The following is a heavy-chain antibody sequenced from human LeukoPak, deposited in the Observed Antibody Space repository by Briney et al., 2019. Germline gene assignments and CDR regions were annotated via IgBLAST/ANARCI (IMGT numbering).Heavy chain of an antibody. J-gene: IGHJ4*02. CDR1: GGSISSSSYY. CDR2: IYYSGST. CDR3: HGYGYAFFDY. V-gene: IGHV4-39*01. Sequence: SETLSLTCTVSGGSISSSSYYWGWIRQPPGKGLEWIGSIYYSGSTYYNPSLKSRVTISVDTSKNQFSLKLSSVTAADTAVYYCHGYGYAFFDYWGQGTLVTVSS. D-gene: IGHD5-12*01.